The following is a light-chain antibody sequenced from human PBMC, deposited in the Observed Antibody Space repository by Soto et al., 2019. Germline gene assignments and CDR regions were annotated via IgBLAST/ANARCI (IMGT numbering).Light chain of an antibody. J-gene: IGKJ1*01. Sequence: DIQMTHSPSTLSASVGDIVTITCRASQTISSWLAWYQQKPGKAPRLLIYKASSLESGVPSRFSGSGSGTEFTLTIDSLQPDDFATYYCQQYDTYWTFGQGTKVDNK. CDR2: KAS. CDR3: QQYDTYWT. V-gene: IGKV1-5*03. CDR1: QTISSW.